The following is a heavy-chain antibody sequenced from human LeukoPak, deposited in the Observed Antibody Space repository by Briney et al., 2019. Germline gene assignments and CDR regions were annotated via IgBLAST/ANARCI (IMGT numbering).Heavy chain of an antibody. CDR3: AKALAQWLVTSALDY. CDR2: ISYDGSNT. D-gene: IGHD6-19*01. CDR1: GFTFSSFG. Sequence: GGSLRLSCAASGFTFSSFGMHWVRQAPGKGLGWVAVISYDGSNTYYADSVKGRATISRDNSKNTLFLQMNSLRPEDTAVYYCAKALAQWLVTSALDYWGQGTLVTVSS. V-gene: IGHV3-30*18. J-gene: IGHJ4*02.